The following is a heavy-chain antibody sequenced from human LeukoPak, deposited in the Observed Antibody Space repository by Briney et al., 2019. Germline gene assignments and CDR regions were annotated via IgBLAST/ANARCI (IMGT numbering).Heavy chain of an antibody. CDR1: GGSISGYY. V-gene: IGHV4-59*08. J-gene: IGHJ4*02. Sequence: PSQTLSLTCTVSGGSISGYYWSWIRQPPGKGLEGIGYIYYSESTNYNPSLKSRVTISLDTSKDQFSLKLSSVTAADTAVYFCARTRLSNYYFDCWGQGTLVTVSS. D-gene: IGHD4-11*01. CDR2: IYYSEST. CDR3: ARTRLSNYYFDC.